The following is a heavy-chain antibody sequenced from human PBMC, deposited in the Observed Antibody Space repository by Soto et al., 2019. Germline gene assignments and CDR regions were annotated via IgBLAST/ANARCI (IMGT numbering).Heavy chain of an antibody. CDR3: AGDLDASGSYYTDS. D-gene: IGHD3-10*01. Sequence: QVQLVQSGAEVKKPGASVKVSCKASGYTFSSIGISWGRQAPGQGLGWMGGISPYKGNTHYAQGLQGRVPMTTDTSTSTAYMELRSLRSDDTAVDYCAGDLDASGSYYTDSWGQGTLVTVSS. CDR1: GYTFSSIG. J-gene: IGHJ4*02. CDR2: ISPYKGNT. V-gene: IGHV1-18*01.